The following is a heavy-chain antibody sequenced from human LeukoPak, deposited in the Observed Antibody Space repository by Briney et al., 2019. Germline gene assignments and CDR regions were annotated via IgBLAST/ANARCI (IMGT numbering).Heavy chain of an antibody. Sequence: SVKVSCKASGFTFASSAVQWVRQARGQRLEWIGWIVVGSGNTNYAQKFQERVTITRDMSTSTAYMELSSLRSEDTAVYYCAGGSGSYHVDYWGQGTLVTVSS. CDR1: GFTFASSA. V-gene: IGHV1-58*01. J-gene: IGHJ4*02. CDR3: AGGSGSYHVDY. CDR2: IVVGSGNT. D-gene: IGHD3-10*01.